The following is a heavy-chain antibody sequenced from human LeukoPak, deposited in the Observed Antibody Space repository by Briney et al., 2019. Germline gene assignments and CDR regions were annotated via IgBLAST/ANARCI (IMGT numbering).Heavy chain of an antibody. CDR1: GGSISSGGYS. CDR3: ARGVAGMWFDP. V-gene: IGHV4-30-2*01. CDR2: IYHSGST. J-gene: IGHJ5*02. Sequence: SQTLSLTCAVSGGSISSGGYSWSWIRQPPGKGLEWIGYIYHSGSTYYNPSLKSRVTILVDRSKNQFSLKLSSVTAADTAVYYCARGVAGMWFDPWGQGTLVTVSS. D-gene: IGHD3-22*01.